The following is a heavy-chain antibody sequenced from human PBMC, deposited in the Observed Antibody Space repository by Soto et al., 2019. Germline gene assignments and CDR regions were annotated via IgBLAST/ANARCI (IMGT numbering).Heavy chain of an antibody. Sequence: GWSLSLSCESSVFSVSDNYMHWVRQAPVKGLEWVAFISYDGSEEYYAASVKGRFTISRDNSKNTLYLQMNSLRAEDTAVFYCAKAGGPTYNYHGVEVWGQGTTVTVSS. V-gene: IGHV3-30*18. CDR1: VFSVSDNY. J-gene: IGHJ6*02. CDR2: ISYDGSEE. CDR3: AKAGGPTYNYHGVEV. D-gene: IGHD1-1*01.